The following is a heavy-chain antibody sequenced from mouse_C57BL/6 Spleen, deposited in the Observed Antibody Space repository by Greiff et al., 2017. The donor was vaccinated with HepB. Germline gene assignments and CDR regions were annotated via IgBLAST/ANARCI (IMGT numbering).Heavy chain of an antibody. V-gene: IGHV3-6*01. J-gene: IGHJ2*01. D-gene: IGHD2-4*01. CDR2: ISYDGSN. CDR3: ASRGYDYDDFDY. Sequence: EVQRVESGPGLVKPSQSLSLTCSVTGYSITSGYYWNWIRQFPGNKLEWMGYISYDGSNNYNPSLKNRISITRDTSKNQFFLKLNSVTTEDTATYYCASRGYDYDDFDYWGQGTTLTVSS. CDR1: GYSITSGYY.